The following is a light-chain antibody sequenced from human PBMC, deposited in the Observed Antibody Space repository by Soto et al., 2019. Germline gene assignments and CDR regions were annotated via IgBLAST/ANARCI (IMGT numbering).Light chain of an antibody. CDR2: GAS. V-gene: IGKV3-20*01. J-gene: IGKJ2*01. CDR3: QQYGRSPPFT. Sequence: EIVLTLSPGTLTLSPGERATLSCRASQTVSSRYLAWYQQKPGQAPRLLMYGASNRATGIPDRFSGSGSGTDFTLTISRLEPEDFAVYFCQQYGRSPPFTFGQGTKVDIK. CDR1: QTVSSRY.